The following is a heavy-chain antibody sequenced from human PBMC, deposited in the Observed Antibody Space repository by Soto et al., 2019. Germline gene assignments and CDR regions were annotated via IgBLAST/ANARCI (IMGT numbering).Heavy chain of an antibody. CDR3: ERLAKEENPNVGSWHSFDY. D-gene: IGHD3-10*01. J-gene: IGHJ4*02. CDR1: GGSISSGYH. V-gene: IGHV4-31*03. CDR2: IYYSGST. Sequence: HVQLQESGPGLVKPSQTLSLTCSVSGGSISSGYHWSWLRQHPGKGMESLGSIYYSGSTNYNQSLKSRIYMSVDTSTGQFSLRLSSVTAADTAIYYCERLAKEENPNVGSWHSFDYWGPGPLVTVSS.